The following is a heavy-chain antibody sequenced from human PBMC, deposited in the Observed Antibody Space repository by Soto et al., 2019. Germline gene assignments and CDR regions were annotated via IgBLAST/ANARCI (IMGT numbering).Heavy chain of an antibody. CDR2: ISYDGSNK. CDR3: AKDEEDAFDI. Sequence: GESLKISCAASGFTFSSYGMHWVRQAPGKGLEWVAVISYDGSNKYYADSVKGRFTISRDNSKNTLYLQMNSLRAEDTAVYYCAKDEEDAFDIWGQGTMVTVSS. V-gene: IGHV3-30*18. CDR1: GFTFSSYG. J-gene: IGHJ3*02.